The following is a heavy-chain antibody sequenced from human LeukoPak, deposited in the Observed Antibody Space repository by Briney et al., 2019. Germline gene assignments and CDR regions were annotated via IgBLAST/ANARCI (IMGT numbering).Heavy chain of an antibody. J-gene: IGHJ5*02. D-gene: IGHD3-22*01. CDR3: ARDRLRYYYDSSGRDFDH. CDR2: INSDRSRK. CDR1: GFTFSSDW. V-gene: IGHV3-74*01. Sequence: GGSLRLSCAASGFTFSSDWRHCVPQAPGEGLWWGSRINSDRSRKSYADSVKGRVTIYRDNAKNTLYLQMNRLRDEDTAVYYCARDRLRYYYDSSGRDFDHWGQGTLVTVSS.